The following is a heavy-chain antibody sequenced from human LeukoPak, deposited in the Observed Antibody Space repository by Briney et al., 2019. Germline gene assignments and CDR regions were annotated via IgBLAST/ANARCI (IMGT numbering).Heavy chain of an antibody. CDR2: ISYDGSNK. V-gene: IGHV3-30*04. J-gene: IGHJ4*02. Sequence: QPGGSLRLSCAASGFTFSSYAMHWVRQAPGKGLEWVAVISYDGSNKYYADSVKGRFTISRDNAKNSLYLQMNSLRAEDTAVYYCARDDYVWGSYRNWGQGTLVTVSS. D-gene: IGHD3-16*02. CDR1: GFTFSSYA. CDR3: ARDDYVWGSYRN.